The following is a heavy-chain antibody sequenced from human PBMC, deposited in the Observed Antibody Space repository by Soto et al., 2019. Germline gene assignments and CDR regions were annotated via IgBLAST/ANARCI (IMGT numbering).Heavy chain of an antibody. Sequence: SETLSLTCAVYGGSFSGYYWSWIRQPPGKGLEWIGEINHSGSTNYNPSLKSRVTISVDTSKNQFSLKLSSVTAADTAVYYCARESFVSSGYYYPTLFWGQGTLVTVSS. CDR3: ARESFVSSGYYYPTLF. D-gene: IGHD3-22*01. CDR1: GGSFSGYY. CDR2: INHSGST. J-gene: IGHJ4*02. V-gene: IGHV4-34*01.